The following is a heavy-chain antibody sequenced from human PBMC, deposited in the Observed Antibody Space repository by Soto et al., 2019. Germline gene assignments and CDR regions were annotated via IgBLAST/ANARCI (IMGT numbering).Heavy chain of an antibody. J-gene: IGHJ4*02. CDR3: AHKGGGDRILDY. V-gene: IGHV2-5*02. D-gene: IGHD3-16*01. Sequence: QITLKESGPTLVKPTQPLTLTCTFSGFSLSTRGVGVGWIRQPPGKALEWLALIYWDDDKRYSPSLKSTLTTTKDTSKNQVVLTRTNMGHVDTARYECAHKGGGDRILDYWGQGTLVTVSS. CDR1: GFSLSTRGVG. CDR2: IYWDDDK.